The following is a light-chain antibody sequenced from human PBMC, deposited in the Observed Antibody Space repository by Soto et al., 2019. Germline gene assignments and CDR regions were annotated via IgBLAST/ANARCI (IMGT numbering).Light chain of an antibody. Sequence: DIQMTQSPSTLSASVGDRVTITCRASQSVSSWLAWYQQKPGKAPNLLIYTASSLESGVPSRFSGSGSGTEFTLTISSLQPDDFATCYCQQYNSAWTFGRGTTVEIK. CDR1: QSVSSW. J-gene: IGKJ1*01. V-gene: IGKV1-5*03. CDR2: TAS. CDR3: QQYNSAWT.